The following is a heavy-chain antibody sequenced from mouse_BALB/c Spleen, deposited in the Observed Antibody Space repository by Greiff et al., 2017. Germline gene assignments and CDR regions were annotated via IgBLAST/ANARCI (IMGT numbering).Heavy chain of an antibody. CDR3: ARELTGTFAY. CDR2: ISSGGSYT. V-gene: IGHV5-9-4*01. J-gene: IGHJ3*01. D-gene: IGHD4-1*01. Sequence: EVQVVESGGGLVKPGGSLKLSCAASGFTFSSYAMSWVRQSPEKRLEWVAEISSGGSYTYYPDTVTGRFTISRDNAKNTLYLEMSSLRSEDTAMYYCARELTGTFAYWGQGTLVTVSA. CDR1: GFTFSSYA.